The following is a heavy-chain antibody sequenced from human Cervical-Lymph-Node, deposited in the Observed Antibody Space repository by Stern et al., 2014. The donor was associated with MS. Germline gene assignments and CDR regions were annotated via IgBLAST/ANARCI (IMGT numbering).Heavy chain of an antibody. CDR2: IWYDGSNK. V-gene: IGHV3-33*01. CDR1: GFPFSSYG. J-gene: IGHJ5*02. Sequence: VQLVESGGGVVQPGRSLRLSCAASGFPFSSYGMHWVRQAPGKGLEWVAVIWYDGSNKYYADSVKGRFTISRDNSKNTLYLQMNSLRAEDTAVYYCARDNIAAAGNSGYNWFDPWGQGTLVTVSS. D-gene: IGHD6-13*01. CDR3: ARDNIAAAGNSGYNWFDP.